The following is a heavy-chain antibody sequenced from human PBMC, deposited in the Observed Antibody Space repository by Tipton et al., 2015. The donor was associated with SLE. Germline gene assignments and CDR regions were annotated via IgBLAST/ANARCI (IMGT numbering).Heavy chain of an antibody. Sequence: TLSLTCTVSGASISSGGYYWSWIRQHPGKGLEYIGYIYHSGNTYYNPSLRSRVRISVDTSVNQFSLDLSSVTAADTAVYYCARVRFFDYWGQGALVTVSS. CDR1: GASISSGGYY. CDR3: ARVRFFDY. J-gene: IGHJ4*02. CDR2: IYHSGNT. V-gene: IGHV4-31*03. D-gene: IGHD3-3*01.